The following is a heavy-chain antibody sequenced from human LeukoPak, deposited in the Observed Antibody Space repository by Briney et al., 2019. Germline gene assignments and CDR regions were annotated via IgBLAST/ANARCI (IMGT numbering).Heavy chain of an antibody. CDR1: GYSISSGYY. J-gene: IGHJ3*02. CDR3: ARGLGYYYDAFDI. Sequence: SETLSLTCTVSGYSISSGYYWGWIRQPPGKGLEWIGSIYHSGSTYYNPSLKSRVTISVDTSKNQFSLKLSSVTAADTAVYYCARGLGYYYDAFDIWGQGTMVTVS. V-gene: IGHV4-38-2*02. D-gene: IGHD3-22*01. CDR2: IYHSGST.